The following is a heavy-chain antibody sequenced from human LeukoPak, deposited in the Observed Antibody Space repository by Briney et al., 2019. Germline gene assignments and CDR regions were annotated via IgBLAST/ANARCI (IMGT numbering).Heavy chain of an antibody. J-gene: IGHJ6*02. Sequence: PGGSLRLSCAASGFTFSSYSMNWVRQAPGKGLEWVSSISSSSSYIYYADSVKGRFTISRDNAKNSLYLQMNSLRAEDTAVYYCAREGHYCSSISCYVKGDYYYYYGMDVWGQGTTVTVSS. CDR1: GFTFSSYS. CDR2: ISSSSSYI. D-gene: IGHD2-2*01. V-gene: IGHV3-21*01. CDR3: AREGHYCSSISCYVKGDYYYYYGMDV.